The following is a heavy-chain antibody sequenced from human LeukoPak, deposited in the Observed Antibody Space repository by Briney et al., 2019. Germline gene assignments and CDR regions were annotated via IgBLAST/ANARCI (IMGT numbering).Heavy chain of an antibody. V-gene: IGHV4-38-2*02. J-gene: IGHJ4*02. CDR3: ARVVVLMVYARGAFDY. CDR2: IYHSGST. D-gene: IGHD2-8*01. Sequence: SETLSLTCTVSGYSISSGYYWGWIRQPPGKGLEWIGSIYHSGSTYYNPSLKSRVTISVDTSKNQFSLKLSSVTAADTAVYYCARVVVLMVYARGAFDYWGQGTLVTVSS. CDR1: GYSISSGYY.